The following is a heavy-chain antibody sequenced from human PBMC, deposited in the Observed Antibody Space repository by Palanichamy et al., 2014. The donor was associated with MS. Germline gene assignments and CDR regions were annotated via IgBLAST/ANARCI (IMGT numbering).Heavy chain of an antibody. J-gene: IGHJ5*02. D-gene: IGHD5-24*01. V-gene: IGHV2-70*01. CDR3: ARVRAGNSDGWLGFGP. CDR1: GFSLSTTRMC. CDR2: IDWDDXK. Sequence: QVTLRESGPALVKPTQTLTLTCTFSGFSLSTTRMCVSWIRQPPGKALEWLALIDWDDXKYYSTSLKTRLTISKDTSKNQVVLTMTNMDPVDTATYFCARVRAGNSDGWLGFGPWGQGTLVTVSS.